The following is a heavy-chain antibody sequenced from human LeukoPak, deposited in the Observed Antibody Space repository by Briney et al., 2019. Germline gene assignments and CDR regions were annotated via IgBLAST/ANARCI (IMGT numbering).Heavy chain of an antibody. D-gene: IGHD6-13*01. Sequence: PSETLSLTCTVSGGSISSYYWSWIRQPPGKGLEWIGEINHSGSTNYNPSLKSRVTISVDTSKNQFSLKLSSVTAADTAVYYCARGYSSSWRNHFDYWGQGTLVTVSS. CDR3: ARGYSSSWRNHFDY. J-gene: IGHJ4*02. CDR2: INHSGST. CDR1: GGSISSYY. V-gene: IGHV4-34*01.